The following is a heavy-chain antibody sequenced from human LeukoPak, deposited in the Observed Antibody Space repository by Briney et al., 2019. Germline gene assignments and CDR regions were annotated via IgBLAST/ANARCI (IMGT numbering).Heavy chain of an antibody. CDR1: GFTFSSYW. Sequence: GGSLRLSCAASGFTFSSYWMHWVRQAPGKGLVWVSRMNSDGSTTSYADSVKGRFTISRDNAKNTPYLQMNSLRAEDTAVYYCARVFVYDSLSDLDYWGQGTLVTVSS. CDR3: ARVFVYDSLSDLDY. CDR2: MNSDGSTT. D-gene: IGHD5/OR15-5a*01. J-gene: IGHJ4*02. V-gene: IGHV3-74*01.